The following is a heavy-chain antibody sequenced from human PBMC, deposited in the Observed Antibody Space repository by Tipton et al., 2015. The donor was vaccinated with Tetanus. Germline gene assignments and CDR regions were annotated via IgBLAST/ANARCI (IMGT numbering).Heavy chain of an antibody. D-gene: IGHD3-16*02. J-gene: IGHJ4*02. CDR2: IISNTDGGTT. CDR3: TTSGILGPGYRVDC. V-gene: IGHV3-15*07. Sequence: SLRLSCATSGLFFKNAWMNWVRQAPGKGLEWVGRIISNTDGGTTDYAARVKDRFSISRDDSKNTLFLQMNSLKTEDTAVYYCTTSGILGPGYRVDCWGRGTLVTVSS. CDR1: GLFFKNAW.